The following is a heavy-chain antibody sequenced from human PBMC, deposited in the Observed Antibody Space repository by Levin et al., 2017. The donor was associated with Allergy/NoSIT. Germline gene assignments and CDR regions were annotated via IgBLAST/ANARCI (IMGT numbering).Heavy chain of an antibody. CDR2: ISGTSSAI. Sequence: GESLKISCAASGFTFRDYYMSWIRQAPGKGLELVSYISGTSSAIIYADSVKGRFTISRDNAQNSLYLQMNSLRAEDTAVYFCARGPFAAAAHDWGQGTLVTVSS. V-gene: IGHV3-11*05. J-gene: IGHJ4*02. D-gene: IGHD6-13*01. CDR1: GFTFRDYY. CDR3: ARGPFAAAAHD.